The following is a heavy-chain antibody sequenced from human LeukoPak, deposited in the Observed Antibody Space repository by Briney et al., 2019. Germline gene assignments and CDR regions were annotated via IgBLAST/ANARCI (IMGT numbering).Heavy chain of an antibody. V-gene: IGHV4-31*03. CDR2: IYYSGNT. CDR1: GGSISSGGYY. CDR3: ARANSSSWLPGGAFDI. D-gene: IGHD6-13*01. Sequence: SETLSLTCTVSGGSISSGGYYWSWVRQHPGKGLEWIGYIYYSGNTYYNPSLKSRVTISVATSKNQFSLKLSSVTAADTAVYYCARANSSSWLPGGAFDIWGQGTMVTVSS. J-gene: IGHJ3*02.